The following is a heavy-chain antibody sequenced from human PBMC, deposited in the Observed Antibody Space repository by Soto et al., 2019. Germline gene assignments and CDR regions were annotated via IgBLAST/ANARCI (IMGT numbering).Heavy chain of an antibody. CDR3: ARSGPRGYDYGRDV. CDR2: INHNSGGT. CDR1: GYTFTGCS. D-gene: IGHD3-10*01. Sequence: ASVQVSCQASGYTFTGCSMHWVRLAPGQGLEWMGWINHNSGGTSYTQQLQGGVTMNRDTSISTAYMELNRLRADDTAVYYCARSGPRGYDYGRDVWGQGTTVTVSS. V-gene: IGHV1-2*02. J-gene: IGHJ6*02.